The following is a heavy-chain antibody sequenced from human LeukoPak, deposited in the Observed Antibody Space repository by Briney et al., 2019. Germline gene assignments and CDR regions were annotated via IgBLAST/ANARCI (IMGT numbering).Heavy chain of an antibody. CDR1: GYTFTSYD. CDR3: ARGSMIVVVITSPSDAFDI. V-gene: IGHV1-8*01. Sequence: GASVTVSCTASGYTFTSYDINWVRQATGQGLEWMGWMNPNSGNTGYAQKFQGRVTMTRNTSISTAYMELSSLRSEVTAVYYCARGSMIVVVITSPSDAFDIWGQGTMVTVSS. J-gene: IGHJ3*02. D-gene: IGHD3-22*01. CDR2: MNPNSGNT.